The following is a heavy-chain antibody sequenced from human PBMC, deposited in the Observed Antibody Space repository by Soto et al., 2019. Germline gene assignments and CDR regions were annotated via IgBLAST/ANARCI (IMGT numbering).Heavy chain of an antibody. CDR2: ISSSGSTA. CDR3: TRAAWFPYLSFY. Sequence: GGSLRLSCAASGFTFSRFELHWVRQAPGKGLERISYISSSGSTAYYASSVEGRFTISRDNANNSVYLQMDSLRAEDTALYYCTRAAWFPYLSFYWGQGALVTVSS. D-gene: IGHD3-10*01. V-gene: IGHV3-48*03. CDR1: GFTFSRFE. J-gene: IGHJ4*02.